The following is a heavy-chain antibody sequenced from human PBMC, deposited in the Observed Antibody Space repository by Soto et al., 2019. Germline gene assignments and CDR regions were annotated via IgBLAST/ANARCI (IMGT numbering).Heavy chain of an antibody. J-gene: IGHJ4*02. Sequence: GASVKVSCKVSGYTLTELSMHWVRQAPGKGLEWMGGFDPEDGETIYAQKSQGRVTMTEDTSTDTAYMELSSLRSEDTAVYYCATDGTGTTSNYFDYWGQGTLVTVSS. V-gene: IGHV1-24*01. CDR2: FDPEDGET. CDR1: GYTLTELS. CDR3: ATDGTGTTSNYFDY. D-gene: IGHD1-7*01.